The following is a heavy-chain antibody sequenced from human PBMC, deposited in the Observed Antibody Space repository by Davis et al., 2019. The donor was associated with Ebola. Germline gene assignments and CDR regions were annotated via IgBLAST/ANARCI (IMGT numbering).Heavy chain of an antibody. CDR1: GFTFSSAA. V-gene: IGHV3-64*01. D-gene: IGHD3-22*01. Sequence: PGGSLRLPCAASGFTFSSAAMHWVRQAPGKGLEYVSSINSNGGSTYYANSVKGRFSISRDNSKNTLYLQMGSLRPEDMAVYYCARRESSVGYDIWGQGTMVTVSS. CDR3: ARRESSVGYDI. J-gene: IGHJ3*02. CDR2: INSNGGST.